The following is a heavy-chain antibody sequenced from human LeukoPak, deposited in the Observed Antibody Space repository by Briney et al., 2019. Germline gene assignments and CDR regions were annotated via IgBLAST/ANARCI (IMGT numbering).Heavy chain of an antibody. CDR2: INPNSGDT. Sequence: ASVKVSCKASGYTFSGHYIHWVRQAPGQGLEWMGWINPNSGDTNYAQKFQGRVSMTRDTSISTAYLDLTGLRSDDTAVYYCARDFGGLIAMAVRGSRSPIRWFDPWGQGTLVTVSS. V-gene: IGHV1-2*02. D-gene: IGHD3-10*01. J-gene: IGHJ5*02. CDR3: ARDFGGLIAMAVRGSRSPIRWFDP. CDR1: GYTFSGHY.